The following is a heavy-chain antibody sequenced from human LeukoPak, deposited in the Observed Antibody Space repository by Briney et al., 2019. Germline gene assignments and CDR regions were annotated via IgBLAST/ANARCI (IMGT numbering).Heavy chain of an antibody. CDR3: ARSGYYYDSSGYYYNYFDY. D-gene: IGHD3-22*01. CDR2: IYTSGST. CDR1: GGSISSGSYY. Sequence: PSQTLSLTCTVSGGSISSGSYYWSWIRQPAGKGLEWIGRIYTSGSTNYNPSLKSRVTISVDTSKNQFSLKLSSVTAADTAVYYCARSGYYYDSSGYYYNYFDYWGQGTLVTVSS. V-gene: IGHV4-61*02. J-gene: IGHJ4*02.